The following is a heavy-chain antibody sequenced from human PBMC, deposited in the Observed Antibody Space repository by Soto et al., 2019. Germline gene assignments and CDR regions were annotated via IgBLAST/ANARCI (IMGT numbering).Heavy chain of an antibody. V-gene: IGHV1-18*01. CDR3: ARDWDYYDSSGYYSIKAGMDV. J-gene: IGHJ6*02. CDR1: GYTFTSYG. CDR2: ISAYNGNT. Sequence: QVQLVQSGAEVKKPGASVKVSCKASGYTFTSYGISWVRQAPGQGLEWMGWISAYNGNTNYVQKLQGRVTMTTDTSTSTAYMELRSLRSDDTAVYYCARDWDYYDSSGYYSIKAGMDVWGQGTTVTVSS. D-gene: IGHD3-22*01.